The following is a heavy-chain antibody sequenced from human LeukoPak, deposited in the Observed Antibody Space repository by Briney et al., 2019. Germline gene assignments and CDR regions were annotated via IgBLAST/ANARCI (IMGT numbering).Heavy chain of an antibody. V-gene: IGHV1-69*05. CDR1: GGTFSSYA. CDR2: IIPIFGTA. D-gene: IGHD2-21*02. J-gene: IGHJ3*02. CDR3: ARGLAYCGGDCYSGDAFDI. Sequence: ASVKVSCKASGGTFSSYAISWVRQAPGQGLEWMGGIIPIFGTANYAQKFQGRVTITTDESTSTAYMELSSLRSEDTAVYYCARGLAYCGGDCYSGDAFDIWGQGTMVNVSS.